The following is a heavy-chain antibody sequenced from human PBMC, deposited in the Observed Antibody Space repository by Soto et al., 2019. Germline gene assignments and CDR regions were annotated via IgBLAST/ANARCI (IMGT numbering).Heavy chain of an antibody. CDR1: GGSISSYY. J-gene: IGHJ6*02. CDR3: ARVLRYFDWLLTPPTYYGMDV. V-gene: IGHV4-59*01. Sequence: ETLSLTCTVSGGSISSYYWSWIRQPPGKGLEWIGYIYYSGSTNYNPSLKSRVTISVDTSKNQFSLKLSSVTAADTAVYYCARVLRYFDWLLTPPTYYGMDVWGQGTTVAVSS. D-gene: IGHD3-9*01. CDR2: IYYSGST.